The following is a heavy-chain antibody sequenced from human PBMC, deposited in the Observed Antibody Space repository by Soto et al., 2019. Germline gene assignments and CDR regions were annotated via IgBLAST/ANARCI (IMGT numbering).Heavy chain of an antibody. V-gene: IGHV1-58*01. J-gene: IGHJ6*02. CDR2: IVVGSGNT. D-gene: IGHD4-17*01. CDR1: GFTFTSSA. Sequence: SVKVSCKASGFTFTSSAVQWVRQARGQRLEWIGWIVVGSGNTNYAQKFQERVTITRDMSTSTAYMELSSLRSEDTAVYYCAALRDYGDYAYYYYGMDVWGQGTTVTV. CDR3: AALRDYGDYAYYYYGMDV.